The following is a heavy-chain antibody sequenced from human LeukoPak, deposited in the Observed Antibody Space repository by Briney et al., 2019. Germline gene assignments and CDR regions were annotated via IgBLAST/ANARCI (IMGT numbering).Heavy chain of an antibody. V-gene: IGHV4-4*07. J-gene: IGHJ4*02. CDR3: ARDGSGSGWSYYFDY. CDR1: GGSISSYY. Sequence: SETLSLTCTVSGGSISSYYWSWIRQPAGKGLEWIGRIYTSGSTNYNPSLKSRVTMSVDTSKNQFSLKLSSVTAADTAVYYCARDGSGSGWSYYFDYWGQGTLVTVPS. CDR2: IYTSGST. D-gene: IGHD6-19*01.